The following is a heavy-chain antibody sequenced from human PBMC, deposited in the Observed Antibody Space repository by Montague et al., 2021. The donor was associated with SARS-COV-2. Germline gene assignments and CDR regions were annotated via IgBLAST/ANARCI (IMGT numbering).Heavy chain of an antibody. CDR1: GGSIRSYY. CDR2: IYYTGET. CDR3: ARFWSGYVDK. Sequence: SETLSLTCSFSGGSIRSYYWSWIRLPPGEPLEWLGHIYYTGETTHNPSLKSRVTISVDTSRSQFSLRLTSVTAADTAVYFCARFWSGYVDKWSQGTLVTVSS. D-gene: IGHD3-3*01. J-gene: IGHJ4*02. V-gene: IGHV4-59*01.